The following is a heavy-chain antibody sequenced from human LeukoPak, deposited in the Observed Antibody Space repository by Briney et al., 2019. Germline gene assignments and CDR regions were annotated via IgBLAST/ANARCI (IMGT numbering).Heavy chain of an antibody. CDR1: HGSMNNYH. CDR3: ARTSTGGYHYYYYMDV. CDR2: VYTSGST. D-gene: IGHD2-2*01. V-gene: IGHV4-4*09. Sequence: TSSETLSLTCTVSHGSMNNYHWSWIRKPPGKGLEWIGYVYTSGSTLYNSALKSRVTISIDTSRNDFSLRLTSVTAADTAVYYCARTSTGGYHYYYYMDVWGKGTTVTVSS. J-gene: IGHJ6*03.